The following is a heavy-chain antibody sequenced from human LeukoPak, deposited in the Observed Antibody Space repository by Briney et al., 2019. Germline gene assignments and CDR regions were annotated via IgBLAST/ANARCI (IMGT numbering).Heavy chain of an antibody. V-gene: IGHV3-15*01. CDR2: IKSETDGGTT. Sequence: PGGSLRLSCAASGFTFSNAWMSWVRQAPGKGLEWVGRIKSETDGGTTDYAAPVKGRFTISRDDSKNTVFLQMNSLKTEDTAMYYCTTLQMATKFMDVWGKRTAVTVSS. D-gene: IGHD5-24*01. CDR3: TTLQMATKFMDV. CDR1: GFTFSNAW. J-gene: IGHJ6*04.